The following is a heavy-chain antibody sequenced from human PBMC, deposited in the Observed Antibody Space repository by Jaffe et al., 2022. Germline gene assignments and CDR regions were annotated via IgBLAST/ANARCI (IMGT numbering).Heavy chain of an antibody. CDR3: ARRNAVGSYFFDY. CDR1: GYSISGGDY. D-gene: IGHD3-10*01. J-gene: IGHJ4*02. CDR2: LYLSGDT. V-gene: IGHV4-38-2*02. Sequence: QMQLQESGPGLVKPSETLSLTCTDSGYSISGGDYWGWIRQPPGKGLEWVGSLYLSGDTYYNPSLKSRVTISVDTSKNQFSLRLSSVTAADTAVYYCARRNAVGSYFFDYWGQGTLVTVSS.